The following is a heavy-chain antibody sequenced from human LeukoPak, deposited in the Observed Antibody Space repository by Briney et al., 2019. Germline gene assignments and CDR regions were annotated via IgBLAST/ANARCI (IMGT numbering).Heavy chain of an antibody. D-gene: IGHD6-13*01. Sequence: ASVKVSCKASGYTFSNYAVTWVRQAPGQGLEWVGWISAYKGNTNYGDKFQGRVTMTADTSTSTAYMGVRSLTSADTAVYYCARVVAADGGDELDIWGQGTLITVSS. J-gene: IGHJ3*02. CDR3: ARVVAADGGDELDI. CDR1: GYTFSNYA. CDR2: ISAYKGNT. V-gene: IGHV1-18*01.